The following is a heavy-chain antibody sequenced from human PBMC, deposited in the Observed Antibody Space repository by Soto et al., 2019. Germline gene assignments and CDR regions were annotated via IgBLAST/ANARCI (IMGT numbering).Heavy chain of an antibody. Sequence: VQLVQSGAEVKKPGASVKISCKASGYTFTTNFIHWIRQAPGQGLEWVGIISPGGGTTVYAQKFQGRGTMTRDTSTSTVYMELRNLRSEDTAVFYCARAHYDSDGFEFWGQGPMVIVSS. J-gene: IGHJ3*01. CDR2: ISPGGGTT. D-gene: IGHD3-22*01. CDR1: GYTFTTNF. CDR3: ARAHYDSDGFEF. V-gene: IGHV1-46*03.